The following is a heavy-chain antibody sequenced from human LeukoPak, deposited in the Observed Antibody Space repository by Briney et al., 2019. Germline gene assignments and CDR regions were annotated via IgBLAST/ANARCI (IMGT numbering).Heavy chain of an antibody. J-gene: IGHJ4*02. CDR2: MNPNSGNT. D-gene: IGHD2-2*01. CDR1: GYTITSYD. V-gene: IGHV1-8*01. CDR3: ARARTPVVPAAPFDY. Sequence: ASVKVSCKASGYTITSYDINWVRQATGQGLEWMGWMNPNSGNTGYAQKFQGRVTMTRDMSTSTVYMELSSLRSEDTAVYYCARARTPVVPAAPFDYWGQGTLVTVSS.